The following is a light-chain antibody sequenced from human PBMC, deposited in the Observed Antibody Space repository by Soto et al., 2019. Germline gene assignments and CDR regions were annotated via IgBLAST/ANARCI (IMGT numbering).Light chain of an antibody. CDR1: QNIKNY. J-gene: IGKJ5*01. V-gene: IGKV1-39*01. CDR2: GAS. Sequence: DVQMTQSPSSLSASVGDRVTISCRASQNIKNYLSWYQQKPGKAPRVVIFGASLLQSGVPSTFSVSGSGPEFTLTISSLHPDEFASCYCLQSHSPRLTFGQRTRL. CDR3: LQSHSPRLT.